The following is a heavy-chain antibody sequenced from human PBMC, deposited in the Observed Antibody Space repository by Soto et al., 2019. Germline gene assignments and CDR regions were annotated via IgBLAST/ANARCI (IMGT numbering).Heavy chain of an antibody. CDR2: ISDSGGST. D-gene: IGHD3-22*01. J-gene: IGHJ5*01. Sequence: PGGSLRLSCAASGLTFSSNAMSWVRQAPGEGLEWVSGISDSGGSTYYADSVKGRFTISRDNSKNTLYLQMNSLRAEDTAVYYCAKDESRVVVLDNWFDSWGQGTLVTVSS. CDR1: GLTFSSNA. CDR3: AKDESRVVVLDNWFDS. V-gene: IGHV3-23*01.